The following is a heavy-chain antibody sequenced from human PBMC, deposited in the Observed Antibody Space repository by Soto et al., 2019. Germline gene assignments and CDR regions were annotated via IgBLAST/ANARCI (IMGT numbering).Heavy chain of an antibody. D-gene: IGHD3-10*01. CDR3: ARVQLGYYGSGSYYRY. J-gene: IGHJ4*02. V-gene: IGHV4-34*01. CDR2: INHSGST. CDR1: GGSFSGYY. Sequence: SETLSLTCAVYGGSFSGYYWSWIRQPPGKGLEWIGEINHSGSTNYNPSLKSRVTISVDTSKNQFSLKLSSVTAADTAVYYCARVQLGYYGSGSYYRYWGQGTLVTVSS.